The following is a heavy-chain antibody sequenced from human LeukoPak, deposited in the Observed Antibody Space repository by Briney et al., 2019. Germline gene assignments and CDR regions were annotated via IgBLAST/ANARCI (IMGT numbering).Heavy chain of an antibody. D-gene: IGHD3-10*01. V-gene: IGHV3-23*01. CDR2: ISGSGGST. CDR1: GFTFSSYA. Sequence: GGSLRLSCAASGFTFSSYAMSWVRQAPGKGLEWVSAISGSGGSTYYADSVKGRFTFSRDNSKNTLYLQMNSLRAEDTAVYYCAKIRSAVRVNWFDPWGQGTLVTVSS. CDR3: AKIRSAVRVNWFDP. J-gene: IGHJ5*02.